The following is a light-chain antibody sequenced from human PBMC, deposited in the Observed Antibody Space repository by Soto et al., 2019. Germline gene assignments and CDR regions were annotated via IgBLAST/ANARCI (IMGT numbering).Light chain of an antibody. CDR3: QQYGASPLT. CDR1: QSVTSNY. CDR2: GAS. J-gene: IGKJ4*01. V-gene: IGKV3-20*01. Sequence: EIVLTQSPGTLSLSPGERATLSCRASQSVTSNYLAWYQQKPGQAPRLLMYGASSRATGIPDRFSGSGSGTDFTLTLSRLEPEDFAVYYCQQYGASPLTFGGGTKVEI.